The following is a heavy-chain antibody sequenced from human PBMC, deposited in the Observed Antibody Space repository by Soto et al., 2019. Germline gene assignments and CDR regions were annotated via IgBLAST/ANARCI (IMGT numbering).Heavy chain of an antibody. Sequence: ASVKVSCKASGYTFTSYYMHWVRQAPGQGLEWMGIINPSGGSTSYAQKFQGRVTMTRDTSTSTVYMELSSLRSEDTAEYYCARVSLHDAFDIWGQGTMVTVSS. V-gene: IGHV1-46*03. CDR2: INPSGGST. J-gene: IGHJ3*02. CDR3: ARVSLHDAFDI. CDR1: GYTFTSYY.